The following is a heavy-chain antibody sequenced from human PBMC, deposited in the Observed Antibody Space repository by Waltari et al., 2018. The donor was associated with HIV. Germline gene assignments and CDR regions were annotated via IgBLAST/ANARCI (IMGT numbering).Heavy chain of an antibody. CDR3: ARGDSSSWD. Sequence: VRLQRWGAGRLKPSETLSPPCAVYGGSFTGYDWSWIRQPPGKGLEWIGEINHSGSTNYNPSLKSRVTISVDTSKNQFSLKLSSVTAADTAVYYCARGDSSSWDWGQGTLVTVSS. CDR1: GGSFTGYD. J-gene: IGHJ4*02. D-gene: IGHD6-13*01. CDR2: INHSGST. V-gene: IGHV4-34*01.